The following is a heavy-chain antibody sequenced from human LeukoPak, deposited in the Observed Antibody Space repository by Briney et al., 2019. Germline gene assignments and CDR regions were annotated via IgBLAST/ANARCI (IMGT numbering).Heavy chain of an antibody. CDR2: INPSGGST. V-gene: IGHV1-46*01. CDR3: ARESIRDSSRSLFDY. CDR1: GYTFTSYY. Sequence: APVKVSCKASGYTFTSYYMHWVRQAPGQGLEWMGIINPSGGSTSYAQKFQGRVTITRDMSTSTVYMELSSLRSEDTAVYYCARESIRDSSRSLFDYWGQGTLVTVSS. D-gene: IGHD3-22*01. J-gene: IGHJ4*02.